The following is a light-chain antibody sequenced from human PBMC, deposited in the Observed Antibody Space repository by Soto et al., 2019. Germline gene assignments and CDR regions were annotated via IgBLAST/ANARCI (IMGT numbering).Light chain of an antibody. CDR2: GVY. V-gene: IGLV2-14*03. J-gene: IGLJ1*01. Sequence: QSVLTQPASLSGSPGQSIPISCTGVRTDVDGYDYVSGYQQHPGQAPQLIIYGVYNRPSGVSHRFSGSKSGDTASLPISGLQAEDEPVYYCTPITSSAPFYVCATGPKVTVL. CDR1: RTDVDGYDY. CDR3: TPITSSAPFYV.